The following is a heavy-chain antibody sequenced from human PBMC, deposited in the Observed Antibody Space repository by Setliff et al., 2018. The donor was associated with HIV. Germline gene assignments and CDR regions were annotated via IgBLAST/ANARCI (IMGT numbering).Heavy chain of an antibody. V-gene: IGHV1-3*01. Sequence: GASVKVSCKASGYTFSSHTIHWVRQAPGQGLEWMGWINAGNGNTKYSQRFQGRVTITRDTSANTGYMELSGLRSEGTAVYYRARGDTPMVIWGDYFDYWGQGTLVTVSS. CDR1: GYTFSSHT. CDR2: INAGNGNT. D-gene: IGHD5-18*01. J-gene: IGHJ4*02. CDR3: ARGDTPMVIWGDYFDY.